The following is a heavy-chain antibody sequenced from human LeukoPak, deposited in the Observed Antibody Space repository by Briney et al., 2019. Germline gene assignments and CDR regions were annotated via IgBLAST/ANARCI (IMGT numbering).Heavy chain of an antibody. CDR1: GFTVSSNS. D-gene: IGHD4-17*01. Sequence: GSLRLSCTVSGFTVSSNSMSWVRQAPGKGLEWVSFIYSGGNTHYSDSVKGRLTISRDNSKNTLYLQMNSLRAEDTAVYYCARRAGEYSHPYDYWGQGTLVTVSS. J-gene: IGHJ4*02. CDR2: IYSGGNT. V-gene: IGHV3-53*01. CDR3: ARRAGEYSHPYDY.